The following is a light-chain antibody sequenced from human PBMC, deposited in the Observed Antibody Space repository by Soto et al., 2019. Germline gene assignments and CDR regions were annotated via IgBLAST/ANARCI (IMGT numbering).Light chain of an antibody. Sequence: DIQMTQSPSSLSAWVLDIVTITVLASQGIRNDLGWYQQKPGKAPKRLIYAASSLQSGVPSRFSGSGSGTEFTLSISSLQPDDFATYYCQHYNVYPWTFGQGTKVDIK. CDR1: QGIRND. V-gene: IGKV1-17*01. CDR3: QHYNVYPWT. CDR2: AAS. J-gene: IGKJ1*01.